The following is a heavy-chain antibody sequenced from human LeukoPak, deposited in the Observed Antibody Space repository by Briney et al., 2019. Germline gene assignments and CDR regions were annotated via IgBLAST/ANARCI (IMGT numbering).Heavy chain of an antibody. D-gene: IGHD6-19*01. CDR2: ISGGGDTT. J-gene: IGHJ4*02. V-gene: IGHV3-23*01. CDR1: GFTVSSNY. Sequence: SGGSLRLSCAASGFTVSSNYMSWVRQAPGKGLEWVSSISGGGDTTNYADSVKGRFTISRDNSKNTLYLQMNSLRGEDTARYYCAKATIEQWLVKVDSFDSWGQGTLVSVSS. CDR3: AKATIEQWLVKVDSFDS.